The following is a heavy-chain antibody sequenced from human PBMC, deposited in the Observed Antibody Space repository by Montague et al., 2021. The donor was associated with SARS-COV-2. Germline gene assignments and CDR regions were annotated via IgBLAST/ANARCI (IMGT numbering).Heavy chain of an antibody. Sequence: SLRLSCAASGLTVSSNYMSWVRQAPGKGLEWVSVIYSGGSTYYADSVKGRFTTSRDNSKNTLYLQMNSLRAEDTAAYFCARGGGRDAFDIWGQGTMVTVSS. CDR3: ARGGGRDAFDI. V-gene: IGHV3-53*01. J-gene: IGHJ3*02. CDR2: IYSGGST. D-gene: IGHD3-16*01. CDR1: GLTVSSNY.